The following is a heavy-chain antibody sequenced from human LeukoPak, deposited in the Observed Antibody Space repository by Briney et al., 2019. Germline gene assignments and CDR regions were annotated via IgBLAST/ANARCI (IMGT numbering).Heavy chain of an antibody. CDR2: VDPEDGET. V-gene: IGHV1-69-2*01. D-gene: IGHD1-26*01. J-gene: IGHJ4*02. CDR3: ATEPTHSWELRSDY. Sequence: ASVKVSCKVSGYTFTDYYMHWVQQAPGKGLEWMGLVDPEDGETIYAEKFQGRVTITADTSTDTAYMELSSLISEDTAVYYCATEPTHSWELRSDYWGQGTLVTVSS. CDR1: GYTFTDYY.